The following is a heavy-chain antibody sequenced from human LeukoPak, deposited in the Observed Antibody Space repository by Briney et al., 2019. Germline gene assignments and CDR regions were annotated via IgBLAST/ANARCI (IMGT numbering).Heavy chain of an antibody. V-gene: IGHV1-2*06. CDR2: INPNSGGT. J-gene: IGHJ4*02. D-gene: IGHD4-11*01. Sequence: ASVKVSCKASGYTFTGYYMHWVRQAPGQGLEWMGRINPNSGGTNYAQKFQGRVTMTRDTSISTAYMEPSRLRSDDTAVYYCARPTKHDYSKPLDYWGQGTLVTVSS. CDR3: ARPTKHDYSKPLDY. CDR1: GYTFTGYY.